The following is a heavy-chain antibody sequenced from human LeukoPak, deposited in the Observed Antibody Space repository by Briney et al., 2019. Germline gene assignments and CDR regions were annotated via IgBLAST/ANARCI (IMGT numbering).Heavy chain of an antibody. V-gene: IGHV1-69*04. Sequence: SVKVSCKASGCPFSSYAINWVRQAPGQGLEWVGRIIPILSLSYTAQKFQGRITITADTSTSTAYMEVSSLTSEDTAIYYCAKKMVPAAYYGLDVWGQGTTVTVSS. CDR1: GCPFSSYA. J-gene: IGHJ6*02. CDR2: IIPILSLS. D-gene: IGHD2-2*01. CDR3: AKKMVPAAYYGLDV.